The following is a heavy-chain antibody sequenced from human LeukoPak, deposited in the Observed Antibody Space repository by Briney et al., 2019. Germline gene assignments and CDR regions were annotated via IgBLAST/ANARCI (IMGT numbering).Heavy chain of an antibody. D-gene: IGHD4-17*01. CDR1: RFTVRNFD. J-gene: IGHJ5*02. Sequence: VGSLRLSCAGSRFTVRNFDVTWVRQAPGKGLEWVSYISTSNSTIYYANSVKSRFTISRDNAKNSLYLQMNSLVAEDTAVYYCVANTVATAQLQATWGQGTLVTVSS. V-gene: IGHV3-48*01. CDR2: ISTSNSTI. CDR3: VANTVATAQLQAT.